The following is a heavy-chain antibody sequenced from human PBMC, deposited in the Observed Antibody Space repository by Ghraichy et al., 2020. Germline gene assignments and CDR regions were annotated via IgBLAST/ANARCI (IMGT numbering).Heavy chain of an antibody. Sequence: GGSLRLSCGASGFTLNSYAMNWVRQAPGKGLEWVSFISGTGYRTHYADSVKGRFTVSRDDSKNTLYLQMNSLRSEDTAVYYCARDGYNWIPYDYWGQGTLVTVSS. J-gene: IGHJ4*02. CDR1: GFTLNSYA. CDR3: ARDGYNWIPYDY. D-gene: IGHD1-20*01. V-gene: IGHV3-23*01. CDR2: ISGTGYRT.